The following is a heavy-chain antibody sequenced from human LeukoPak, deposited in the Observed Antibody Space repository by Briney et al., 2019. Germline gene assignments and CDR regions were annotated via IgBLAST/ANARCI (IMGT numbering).Heavy chain of an antibody. D-gene: IGHD6-19*01. CDR1: GGSLSGYY. CDR2: INHSGST. CDR3: ARALVQWLANMPFDY. Sequence: SETLSLTCAVYGGSLSGYYLSWIRQPPGKGLEWIGEINHSGSTNYNPSLKSRVTISVDTSKNQFSLKLSSVTAADTAVYYCARALVQWLANMPFDYWGQGTLVTVSS. V-gene: IGHV4-34*01. J-gene: IGHJ4*02.